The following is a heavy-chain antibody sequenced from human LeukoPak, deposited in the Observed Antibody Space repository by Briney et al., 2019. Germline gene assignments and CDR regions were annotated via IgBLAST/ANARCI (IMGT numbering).Heavy chain of an antibody. CDR3: AKGSVSMAGTPGDV. Sequence: PGGSLRLSCAASGFTFSSYWMYWARQAPGKGLEWVASINHNGNVNYYVDSVKGRFTISRDNSKNTLFLQMNSLRAEDTAIYYCAKGSVSMAGTPGDVWGQGTTVTVSS. J-gene: IGHJ6*02. CDR2: INHNGNVN. D-gene: IGHD6-19*01. V-gene: IGHV3-7*03. CDR1: GFTFSSYW.